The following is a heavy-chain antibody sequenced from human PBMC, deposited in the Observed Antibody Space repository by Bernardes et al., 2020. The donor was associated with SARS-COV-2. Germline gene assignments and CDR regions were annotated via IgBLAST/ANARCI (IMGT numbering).Heavy chain of an antibody. CDR2: INHSGST. CDR3: ARGGYDFWSGYYRYYYGMDV. J-gene: IGHJ6*02. CDR1: GGSFSGYY. Sequence: SETLSLTCAVYGGSFSGYYWSWIRQPPGKGREWIGEINHSGSTNYNPSLKSRVTISVDTSKNQFSLKLSSVTAADTAVYYCARGGYDFWSGYYRYYYGMDVWGQGTTVTVSS. V-gene: IGHV4-34*01. D-gene: IGHD3-3*01.